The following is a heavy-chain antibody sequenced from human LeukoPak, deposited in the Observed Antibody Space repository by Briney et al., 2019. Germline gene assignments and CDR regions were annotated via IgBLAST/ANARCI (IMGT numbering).Heavy chain of an antibody. D-gene: IGHD2-15*01. Sequence: PGGSLRLSCAASGFTFSSYAMAWVRQAPGKGLEWVSAISGSGGGTYYADSVKGRFTISRDNSKNTLYLQMNSLRAEDTAVYYCAKGTGGSCYSPGDCWGQGTLVTVSS. CDR3: AKGTGGSCYSPGDC. CDR1: GFTFSSYA. J-gene: IGHJ4*02. V-gene: IGHV3-23*01. CDR2: ISGSGGGT.